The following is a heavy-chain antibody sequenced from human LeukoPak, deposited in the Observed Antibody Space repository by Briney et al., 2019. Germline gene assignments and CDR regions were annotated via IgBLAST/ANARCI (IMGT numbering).Heavy chain of an antibody. CDR1: GGSISSYY. Sequence: SSETLSLTCTVSGGSISSYYWSWLRQPPGKGLEWIGYIYYSGSTNYNPSLKSRVTISVDTSKNQFSLKLSSVTAADTAVYYCARSGSGSYRSCFDYWGQGTLVTVSS. V-gene: IGHV4-59*01. J-gene: IGHJ4*02. CDR2: IYYSGST. D-gene: IGHD3-10*01. CDR3: ARSGSGSYRSCFDY.